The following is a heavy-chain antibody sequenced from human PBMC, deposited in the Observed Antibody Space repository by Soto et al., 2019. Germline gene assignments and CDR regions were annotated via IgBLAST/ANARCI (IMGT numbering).Heavy chain of an antibody. Sequence: EVHLVESGGGLVQSGGSLRLSCAASGFTFSTHWMHWVRQAPGKGLAWVSRINSDGSTTNYADSVKGRFTISRDNAKNTLYLQMNSLRAEVTAVYYCARLPTGGYDWIWGQGTLVTVSS. J-gene: IGHJ4*02. D-gene: IGHD5-12*01. CDR3: ARLPTGGYDWI. V-gene: IGHV3-74*01. CDR1: GFTFSTHW. CDR2: INSDGSTT.